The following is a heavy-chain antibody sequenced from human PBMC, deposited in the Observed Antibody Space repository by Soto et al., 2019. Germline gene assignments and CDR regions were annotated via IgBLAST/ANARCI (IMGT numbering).Heavy chain of an antibody. V-gene: IGHV3-30-3*01. D-gene: IGHD4-17*01. J-gene: IGHJ6*02. CDR2: ISYDGSNK. CDR1: GFTFSSYA. CDR3: ARDGDYRRQYYYYGMDV. Sequence: QVQLVESGGGVVQPGRSLRLSCAASGFTFSSYAMHWVRQAPGKGLEWVAVISYDGSNKYYADFVKGQFTISRDNSKNTLYVQMNSLRAEDTAVYYCARDGDYRRQYYYYGMDVWGQGTTVTVSS.